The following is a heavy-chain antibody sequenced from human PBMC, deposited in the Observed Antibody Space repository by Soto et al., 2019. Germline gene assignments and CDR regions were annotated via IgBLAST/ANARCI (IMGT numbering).Heavy chain of an antibody. V-gene: IGHV3-23*01. D-gene: IGHD2-8*01. Sequence: RLSSTAAELTISGHAMGRISQAPGTEPEWVAFVDGSGGDTSYADSVKGRFTISRDNSENSLYLYMNSLRAEDTGRYFCAKEIFAAAYAATSAFALWVQGTLVTVSS. J-gene: IGHJ4*02. CDR2: VDGSGGDT. CDR3: AKEIFAAAYAATSAFAL. CDR1: ELTISGHA.